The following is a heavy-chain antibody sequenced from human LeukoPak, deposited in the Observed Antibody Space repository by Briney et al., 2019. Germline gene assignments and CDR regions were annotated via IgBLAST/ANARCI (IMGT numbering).Heavy chain of an antibody. CDR3: ARDLGTHGGYVDP. D-gene: IGHD5-12*01. CDR1: GFIFSSYE. J-gene: IGHJ5*02. Sequence: PGGSLRLSCAASGFIFSSYEMNWVRQAPGKGLEWVSYISTSDSTMYYADSVKGRFTISRDNAKNSPYLQMDSLRVEDTGIYYCARDLGTHGGYVDPWGQGTLVTVSS. V-gene: IGHV3-48*03. CDR2: ISTSDSTM.